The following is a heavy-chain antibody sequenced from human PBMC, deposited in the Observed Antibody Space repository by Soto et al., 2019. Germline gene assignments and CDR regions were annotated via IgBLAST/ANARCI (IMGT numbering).Heavy chain of an antibody. D-gene: IGHD5-12*01. V-gene: IGHV1-69*13. CDR1: GGTFSSYA. CDR2: IIPIFGTA. J-gene: IGHJ6*02. Sequence: ASVKVSCKASGGTFSSYAISWVRQAPGQGLEWMGGIIPIFGTANYAQKFQGRVTITADESTSTAYMELSSLRSEDTAVYYCARDRATYSGYDFDYYYGMDVWGQGTTVTVSS. CDR3: ARDRATYSGYDFDYYYGMDV.